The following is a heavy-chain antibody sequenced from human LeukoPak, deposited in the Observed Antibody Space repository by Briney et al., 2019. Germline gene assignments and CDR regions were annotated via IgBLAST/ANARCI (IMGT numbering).Heavy chain of an antibody. D-gene: IGHD1-26*01. CDR2: IKQDGSEK. Sequence: GGSLRLSCAASGFTFSNYGMSWVRQAPGKGLEWVASIKQDGSEKFYVDSVKGRFTISRDNAKNSLFLHMNSLRAEDTAVYYCVRDLTIVGVAQVHHWGQGTLVTVSS. CDR1: GFTFSNYG. V-gene: IGHV3-7*01. CDR3: VRDLTIVGVAQVHH. J-gene: IGHJ5*02.